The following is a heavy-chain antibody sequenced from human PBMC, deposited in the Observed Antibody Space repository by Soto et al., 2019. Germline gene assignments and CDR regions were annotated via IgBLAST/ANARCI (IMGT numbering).Heavy chain of an antibody. Sequence: GGSLRLSCAASGFTFSSYDMHWVRQATGKGLEWVSAIGTAGDTYYPGSVKGRFTISRENAKNSLYLQMNSLRAGATAVYYWARALRPAAKDGDAFDIWGQGTMVTVSS. D-gene: IGHD2-2*01. J-gene: IGHJ3*02. V-gene: IGHV3-13*01. CDR2: IGTAGDT. CDR3: ARALRPAAKDGDAFDI. CDR1: GFTFSSYD.